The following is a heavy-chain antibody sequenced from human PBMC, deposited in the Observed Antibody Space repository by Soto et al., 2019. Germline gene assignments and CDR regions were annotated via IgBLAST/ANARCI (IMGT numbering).Heavy chain of an antibody. Sequence: SETLRHPCTVSGGSISSSSYYLCWIRQPPGKGLEWIGSIYYSGSTYSNPSLKSRVTISVDTSKNQFSLKLSSVTAADTAVYYCASLSVDPAMVYEIFGFDPLVQATLVT. J-gene: IGHJ5*02. D-gene: IGHD5-18*01. CDR3: ASLSVDPAMVYEIFGFDP. V-gene: IGHV4-39*01. CDR2: IYYSGST. CDR1: GGSISSSSYY.